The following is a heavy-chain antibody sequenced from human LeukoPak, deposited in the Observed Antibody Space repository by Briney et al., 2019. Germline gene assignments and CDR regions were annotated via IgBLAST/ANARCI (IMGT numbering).Heavy chain of an antibody. J-gene: IGHJ4*02. Sequence: GESLKISCKGSGYSFTTYWIGWVRQMPGKGLEWMGIIYPGDSDTRYSPSFQGQVTMSVDKSISTAYLQWNSLKASDTAMYYCTSSVVSQYFDYWGQGALVTVSS. V-gene: IGHV5-51*01. CDR1: GYSFTTYW. CDR2: IYPGDSDT. D-gene: IGHD4-23*01. CDR3: TSSVVSQYFDY.